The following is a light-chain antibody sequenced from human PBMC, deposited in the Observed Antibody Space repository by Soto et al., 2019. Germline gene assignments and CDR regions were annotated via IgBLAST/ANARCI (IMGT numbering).Light chain of an antibody. J-gene: IGKJ4*01. CDR2: AAS. V-gene: IGKV1-17*01. CDR1: QGVKTD. Sequence: DIQMTQSPSSVSASVGDRVTITCRASQGVKTDLGWYQQKPGKAPKRLIYAASRLQSGVPSRFSGSGSGTEFTLTISSLQPEDFASYYCLQFKIYPLTFGGGTKVDIK. CDR3: LQFKIYPLT.